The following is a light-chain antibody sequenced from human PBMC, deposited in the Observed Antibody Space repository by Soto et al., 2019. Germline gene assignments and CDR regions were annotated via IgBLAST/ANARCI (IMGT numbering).Light chain of an antibody. CDR2: DAS. CDR1: QSVSRY. J-gene: IGKJ2*01. Sequence: EIVLTQSPATLSLSPGERATLSCRASQSVSRYLAWYQQKPGQAPRLLIYDASNRATGIPARFSGSGSGTDSTLTISSLEPEDFAVYYCQQRSNWPRTFGQGTKLEIK. CDR3: QQRSNWPRT. V-gene: IGKV3-11*01.